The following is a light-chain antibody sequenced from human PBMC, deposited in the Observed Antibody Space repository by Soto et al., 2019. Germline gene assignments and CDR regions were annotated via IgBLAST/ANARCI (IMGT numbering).Light chain of an antibody. CDR2: GAS. V-gene: IGKV3-15*01. J-gene: IGKJ1*01. CDR1: QIILTN. CDR3: QQYNNWPWT. Sequence: EIVLTQSPGTLSLSPGERATLSCWASQIILTNLAWYQQKPGQAPRLLIYGASTRATSFPARFSGSGSGTDFTLTISSLQSEDFAVYYCQQYNNWPWTFGQGTKVDIK.